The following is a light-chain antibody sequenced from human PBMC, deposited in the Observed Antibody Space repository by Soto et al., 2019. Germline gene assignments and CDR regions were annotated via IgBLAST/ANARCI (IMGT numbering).Light chain of an antibody. J-gene: IGLJ3*02. CDR3: SSYISSSTLV. CDR2: DVT. CDR1: TSDVGAYNY. V-gene: IGLV2-14*03. Sequence: QSALTQPASVSGSPGQSITFSCTGTTSDVGAYNYVSWYQQHPGKAPQLMIYDVTNRPSGVSNRFSGSKSGNTASLTISGLQDEDEADYYCSSYISSSTLVFGGGTQLTVL.